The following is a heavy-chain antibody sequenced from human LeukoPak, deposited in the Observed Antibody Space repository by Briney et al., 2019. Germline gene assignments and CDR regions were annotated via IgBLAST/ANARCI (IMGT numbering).Heavy chain of an antibody. V-gene: IGHV1-18*01. CDR3: ARDPYVDTAMVPGY. Sequence: ASVKVSCKASGYTFTSYGISWVRQAPGQGLEWMGWISAYNGNTNYAQKLRGRVTMTTDTSTSTAYMELRSLRSDDTAVYYCARDPYVDTAMVPGYWGQGTLVTVSS. J-gene: IGHJ4*02. D-gene: IGHD5-18*01. CDR1: GYTFTSYG. CDR2: ISAYNGNT.